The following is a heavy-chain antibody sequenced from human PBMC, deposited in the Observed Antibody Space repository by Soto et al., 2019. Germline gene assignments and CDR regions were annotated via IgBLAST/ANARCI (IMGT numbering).Heavy chain of an antibody. D-gene: IGHD6-19*01. CDR1: GFTFSSNG. CDR2: IDNEGSSR. Sequence: EVQLVESGGGLVQPGGSLRLSCAASGFTFSSNGMHWVRQGPGKGLVWVSGIDNEGSSRDYADTVKGRFTISRDNAKNTLYLEMSSLRAADTAVYYCATGSGCYSPDYWGQGTLVTVSS. V-gene: IGHV3-74*01. J-gene: IGHJ4*02. CDR3: ATGSGCYSPDY.